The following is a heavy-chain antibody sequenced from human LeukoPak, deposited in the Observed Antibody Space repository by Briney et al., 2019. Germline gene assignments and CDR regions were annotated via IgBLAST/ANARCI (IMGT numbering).Heavy chain of an antibody. CDR1: GFTFSSYG. CDR3: AKDSSVYHYDSRSFDY. CDR2: IRYDGSNK. J-gene: IGHJ4*02. D-gene: IGHD3-22*01. Sequence: GGSLRLSCAASGFTFSSYGIHWVRQAPGKGLEWVAFIRYDGSNKYYADSVKGRFTISRDNSKNTLYLQMDSLRAEDTAIYYCAKDSSVYHYDSRSFDYWGQGTLVTVSS. V-gene: IGHV3-30*02.